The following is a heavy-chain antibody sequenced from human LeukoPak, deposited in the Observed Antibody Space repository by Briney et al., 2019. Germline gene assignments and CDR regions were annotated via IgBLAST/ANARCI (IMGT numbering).Heavy chain of an antibody. CDR2: IYPGDSDT. V-gene: IGHV5-51*01. J-gene: IGHJ6*02. CDR3: ARDRGGWYAHSYYYGMDV. CDR1: GYSFTSYW. D-gene: IGHD6-19*01. Sequence: GESLKISCKGSGYSFTSYWIGWVRQMPGKGLEWMGIIYPGDSDTRYSPSFQGQVTISADKSISTAYLQWSSLKASDTAMYYCARDRGGWYAHSYYYGMDVWGQGTTVTVSS.